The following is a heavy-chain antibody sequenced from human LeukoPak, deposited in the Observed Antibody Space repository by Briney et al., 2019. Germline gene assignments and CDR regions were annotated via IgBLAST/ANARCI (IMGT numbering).Heavy chain of an antibody. J-gene: IGHJ4*02. CDR2: ISGSGGST. D-gene: IGHD2-2*02. CDR3: AREGGPYCSSTSCYKGFDY. Sequence: GGSLRLSCAASGFTFSSYAMSWVRQAPGKGLEWVSAISGSGGSTYYADSVKGRFTVSRDNSKNTLYLQMNSLRAEDTAVYYCAREGGPYCSSTSCYKGFDYWGQGTLVTVSS. CDR1: GFTFSSYA. V-gene: IGHV3-23*01.